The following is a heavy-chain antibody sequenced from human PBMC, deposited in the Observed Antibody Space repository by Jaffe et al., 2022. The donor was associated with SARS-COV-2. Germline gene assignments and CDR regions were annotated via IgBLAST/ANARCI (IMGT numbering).Heavy chain of an antibody. Sequence: QVQLQESGPGLVKPSETLSLTCTVSGGSVSGGSYYWSWIRQPPGKGLEWIGYIYYSGSTNYNPSLKSRVTISVDTSKIQFSLKLSSVTAADTAVYYCAREIYSYGAYYYMDVWGKGTTVTVSS. J-gene: IGHJ6*03. CDR1: GGSVSGGSYY. CDR3: AREIYSYGAYYYMDV. V-gene: IGHV4-61*01. D-gene: IGHD5-18*01. CDR2: IYYSGST.